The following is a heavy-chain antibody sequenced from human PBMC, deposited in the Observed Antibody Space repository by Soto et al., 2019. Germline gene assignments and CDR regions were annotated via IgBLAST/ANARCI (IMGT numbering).Heavy chain of an antibody. V-gene: IGHV3-23*01. J-gene: IGHJ4*02. D-gene: IGHD1-26*01. Sequence: EVQLLESGGGLVQPGGSLRLSCAASGFTFSIYAMNWVRQAPGKGLEWVAGIIGAGAPYYADPVKGRFTISRDNSKNTLYLQTNSLRDEDTALYFWAKDVTPDSRWDIDYWGQGTLVTVSS. CDR1: GFTFSIYA. CDR3: AKDVTPDSRWDIDY. CDR2: IIGAGAP.